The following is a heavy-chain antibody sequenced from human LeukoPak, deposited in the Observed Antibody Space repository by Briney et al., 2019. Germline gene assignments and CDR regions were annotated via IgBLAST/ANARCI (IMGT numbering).Heavy chain of an antibody. V-gene: IGHV1-18*01. CDR1: GYTFTSYG. Sequence: ASVKVSCKASGYTFTSYGISWVRQAPGQGLEWMGWISAYNGNTNYAQKLQGRVTMTTDTSTSTAYMELRSLRSDDTAVYYCARAPSETYYYDSSGYYYEYWGQGTLVTVSS. J-gene: IGHJ4*02. CDR3: ARAPSETYYYDSSGYYYEY. D-gene: IGHD3-22*01. CDR2: ISAYNGNT.